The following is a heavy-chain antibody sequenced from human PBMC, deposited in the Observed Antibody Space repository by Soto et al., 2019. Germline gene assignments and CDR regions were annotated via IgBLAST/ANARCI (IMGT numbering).Heavy chain of an antibody. J-gene: IGHJ4*02. CDR3: ARPLYSSGWYYFDY. CDR2: IYYSGST. CDR1: GGSISSYY. V-gene: IGHV4-39*01. Sequence: SETLSLTCTVSGGSISSYYWGWIRQPPGKGLEWIGSIYYSGSTYYNPSLKSRVTISVDTSKNQFSLKLSSVTAADTAVYYCARPLYSSGWYYFDYWGQGTLVTVSS. D-gene: IGHD6-19*01.